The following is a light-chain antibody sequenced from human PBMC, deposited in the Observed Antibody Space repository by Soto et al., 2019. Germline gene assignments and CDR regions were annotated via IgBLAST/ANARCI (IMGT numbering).Light chain of an antibody. CDR2: DVT. CDR3: SSYTTINTVVV. V-gene: IGLV2-14*03. J-gene: IGLJ3*02. Sequence: QSALTQPASVSGSPGQSITFSCTGTSTVIGAYNYVSWYQHHPGKAPKLLIYDVTDRPSGVSDRFSGSKSGTTASLTISGLQAEDEADYFCSSYTTINTVVVFGGGTKLTVL. CDR1: STVIGAYNY.